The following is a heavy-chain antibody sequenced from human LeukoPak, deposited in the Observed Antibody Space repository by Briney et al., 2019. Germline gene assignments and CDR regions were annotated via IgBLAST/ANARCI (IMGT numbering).Heavy chain of an antibody. J-gene: IGHJ4*02. CDR3: ASPLLYSSSWYLLDY. CDR1: GYTFTSYA. Sequence: ASVKVSCKASGYTFTSYAMNWVRQAPGQGLEWMGWINTNTGNPTYAQGFTGRFVISLDTSVSAAYLQISSLKAEDTAVYYCASPLLYSSSWYLLDYWGQGTLVTVSS. D-gene: IGHD6-13*01. V-gene: IGHV7-4-1*02. CDR2: INTNTGNP.